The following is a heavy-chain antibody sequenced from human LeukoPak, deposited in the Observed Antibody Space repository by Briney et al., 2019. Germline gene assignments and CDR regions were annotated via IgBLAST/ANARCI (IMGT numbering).Heavy chain of an antibody. CDR1: GFTFSSYG. CDR2: IRYDGGNK. CDR3: AKDYSGDSRYYYGMDV. Sequence: GGSLRLSCAASGFTFSSYGMHWVRQAPGKGLEWVAFIRYDGGNKYYADSVKGRFTISRDNSKNTLYLQMNSLRAEDTAVYYCAKDYSGDSRYYYGMDVWGQGTTVTVSS. D-gene: IGHD4-17*01. J-gene: IGHJ6*02. V-gene: IGHV3-30*02.